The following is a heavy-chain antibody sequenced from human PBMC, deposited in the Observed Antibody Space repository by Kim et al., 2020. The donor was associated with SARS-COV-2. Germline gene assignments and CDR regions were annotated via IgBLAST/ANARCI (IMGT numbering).Heavy chain of an antibody. CDR1: GYMFTSYG. V-gene: IGHV1-18*04. CDR3: ARGAYGDVSFDY. J-gene: IGHJ4*02. D-gene: IGHD4-17*01. Sequence: ASVKVSCKACGYMFTSYGFSWVRQAPGQGLEWLGWISARDGNTKYGQKVQGRVIMTTDTSTNTAYMELWSLRSDDTAMYYCARGAYGDVSFDYWSQGTLVTVSS. CDR2: ISARDGNT.